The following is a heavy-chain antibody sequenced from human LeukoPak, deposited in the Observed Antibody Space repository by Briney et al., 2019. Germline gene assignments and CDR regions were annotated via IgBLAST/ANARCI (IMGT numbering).Heavy chain of an antibody. Sequence: ASVKVSCKASGGTFSSYAISWVRQAPGQGLEWMGGIIPIFGTANYAQKFQGRVTTTADESTSTAYMELSGLRSEDTAVYYCARDSGVDGYIDIWGQGTMVTVSS. CDR2: IIPIFGTA. CDR3: ARDSGVDGYIDI. D-gene: IGHD3-10*01. J-gene: IGHJ3*02. CDR1: GGTFSSYA. V-gene: IGHV1-69*13.